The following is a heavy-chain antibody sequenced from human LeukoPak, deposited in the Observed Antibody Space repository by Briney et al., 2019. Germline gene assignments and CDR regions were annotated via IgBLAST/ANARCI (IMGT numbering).Heavy chain of an antibody. CDR1: GFTFSSYA. CDR2: ISGSGGST. D-gene: IGHD6-13*01. V-gene: IGHV3-23*01. Sequence: GESLRLSCAASGFTFSSYAMSWVRQAPGKGLEWVSAISGSGGSTYYADSVKGRFTISRDNSKNTLYLQMNSLRAEDTAVYYCAKSGTPGYSSSWYPNWFDPWGQGTLVTVSS. J-gene: IGHJ5*02. CDR3: AKSGTPGYSSSWYPNWFDP.